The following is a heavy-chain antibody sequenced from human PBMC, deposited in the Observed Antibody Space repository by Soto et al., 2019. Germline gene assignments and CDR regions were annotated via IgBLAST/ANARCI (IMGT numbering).Heavy chain of an antibody. J-gene: IGHJ3*01. V-gene: IGHV3-23*01. CDR1: VCIFTNYA. CDR2: IGGRGNSA. CDR3: VREGRGSFDF. Sequence: VGSLRLSCASSVCIFTNYAMNCVRQAPGKWLEWVSVIGGRGNSAYYADSVQGRFTISRDNSKNTLSLQMSSLTADDTAIYYCVREGRGSFDFWGRGTMVSVSS. D-gene: IGHD5-12*01.